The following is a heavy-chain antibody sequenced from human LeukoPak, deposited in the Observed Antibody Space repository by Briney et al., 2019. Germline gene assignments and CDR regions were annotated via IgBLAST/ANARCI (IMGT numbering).Heavy chain of an antibody. CDR2: ISGYNGNT. V-gene: IGHV1-18*01. CDR3: ARGLDAAAGLANFDY. Sequence: ASVKVSCKSSGYTFSHFGVNWVRQAPGQGLEWMGWISGYNGNTNYAQKFQGRLTISTDPATGTVYMELSSLTSDDAAMYYCARGLDAAAGLANFDYWGQGTQVTVSS. D-gene: IGHD6-25*01. CDR1: GYTFSHFG. J-gene: IGHJ4*02.